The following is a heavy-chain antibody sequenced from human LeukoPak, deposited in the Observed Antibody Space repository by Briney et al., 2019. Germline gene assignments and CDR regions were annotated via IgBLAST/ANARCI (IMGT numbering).Heavy chain of an antibody. CDR3: ARLSKGRFFDYIFDY. J-gene: IGHJ4*02. V-gene: IGHV4-39*01. D-gene: IGHD3-9*01. CDR2: IYYSGST. CDR1: GGSVGITAYY. Sequence: SETLSLTCTVSGGSVGITAYYWGWIRQPPGKGLEWIGNIYYSGSTYYNPSLTSRVTMSVDTSNNQFSLKMHSVTAADTAVYYCARLSKGRFFDYIFDYWGQGTLVTVSS.